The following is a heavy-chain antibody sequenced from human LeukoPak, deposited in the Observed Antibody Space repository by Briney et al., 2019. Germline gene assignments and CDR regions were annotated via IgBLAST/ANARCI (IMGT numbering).Heavy chain of an antibody. CDR1: GGSISSGGYS. J-gene: IGHJ6*02. CDR3: ARGYCSGGSCYSYGMDV. CDR2: IYHSGST. V-gene: IGHV4-30-2*01. Sequence: SETLPLTCAVSGGSISSGGYSWSWIRQPPGKGLEWIGYIYHSGSTYYNPSLKSRVTISVDRSKNQFSLKLSSVTAADTAVYYCARGYCSGGSCYSYGMDVWGQGTTVTVSS. D-gene: IGHD2-15*01.